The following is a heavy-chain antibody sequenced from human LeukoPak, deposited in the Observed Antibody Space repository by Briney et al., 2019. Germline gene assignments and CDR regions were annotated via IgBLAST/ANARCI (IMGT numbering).Heavy chain of an antibody. CDR3: VRHAPITGTSYGWFDP. CDR2: MNWNGGTA. Sequence: GGSLRLSCEASGFIFDDYGMSWVRQAPGKGLEWVAGMNWNGGTAGYADSVKGRISISRDNAKNSLYLQMKNLRVEDTALYYCVRHAPITGTSYGWFDPWGQGTLVTVSS. D-gene: IGHD1-7*01. CDR1: GFIFDDYG. J-gene: IGHJ5*02. V-gene: IGHV3-20*04.